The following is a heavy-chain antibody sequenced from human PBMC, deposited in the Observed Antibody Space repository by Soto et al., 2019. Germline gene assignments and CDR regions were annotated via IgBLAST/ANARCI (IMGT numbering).Heavy chain of an antibody. D-gene: IGHD3-10*02. V-gene: IGHV3-23*01. Sequence: EVQLLESGGGLVQPGGSLRLSCAASGFTFSSYAMSWVRQAPGKGLEGVSAISGGGGSIHYVDSVKGRFTISRDNSKNTLYLQMDSLRGEDTAVYYCAKGKSSNYVSHAFDVWGQGTMVTVSS. CDR1: GFTFSSYA. J-gene: IGHJ3*01. CDR3: AKGKSSNYVSHAFDV. CDR2: ISGGGGSI.